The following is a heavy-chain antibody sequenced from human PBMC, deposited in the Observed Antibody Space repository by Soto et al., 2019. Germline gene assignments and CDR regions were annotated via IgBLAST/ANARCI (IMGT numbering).Heavy chain of an antibody. V-gene: IGHV1-69*01. Sequence: QVQLVQSGAEVKKPGSSVKVSCKASGGTFSSYAISWVRQAPGQGLEWMGGIIPIFGTANYAQKFQGRVTITADESTSTADMELSSLRSEDTAVYYCARGDIVVVVAATPPNYYYYGMDVWGQGTTVTVSS. CDR2: IIPIFGTA. CDR1: GGTFSSYA. CDR3: ARGDIVVVVAATPPNYYYYGMDV. D-gene: IGHD2-15*01. J-gene: IGHJ6*02.